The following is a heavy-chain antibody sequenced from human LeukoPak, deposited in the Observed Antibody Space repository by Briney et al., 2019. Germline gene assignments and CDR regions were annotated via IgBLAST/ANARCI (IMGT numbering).Heavy chain of an antibody. J-gene: IGHJ4*02. CDR1: GGSISSGRYF. CDR3: VKYGDSAGAY. V-gene: IGHV4-39*02. D-gene: IGHD4-17*01. CDR2: MYYSGGSGST. Sequence: SETLSLTCTVSGGSISSGRYFWGWIRQPPGKGLEWIGSMYYSGGSGSTYYTPSLKSRVTISVDTSKNHFSLKVNSMTAADTAIYYCVKYGDSAGAYWGQGTLVTVSS.